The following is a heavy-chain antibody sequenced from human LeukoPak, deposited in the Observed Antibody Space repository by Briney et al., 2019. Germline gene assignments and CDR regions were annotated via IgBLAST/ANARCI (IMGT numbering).Heavy chain of an antibody. V-gene: IGHV3-30*18. D-gene: IGHD1-26*01. CDR1: GFTFSSYG. Sequence: GRSLRLSCAASGFTFSSYGLHWVRQAQGKGLEWVAVISYDGSNKFCADSVKGRFTISRDNSKNTLYLQMNSLRAEDTAMYYCAKNTGTYDGLIDSWGQGTLVTVSS. CDR2: ISYDGSNK. CDR3: AKNTGTYDGLIDS. J-gene: IGHJ4*02.